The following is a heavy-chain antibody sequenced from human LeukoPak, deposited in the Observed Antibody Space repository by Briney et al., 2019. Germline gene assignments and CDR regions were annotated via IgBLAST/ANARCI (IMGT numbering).Heavy chain of an antibody. CDR2: ISGSGGST. D-gene: IGHD3-3*01. V-gene: IGHV3-23*01. J-gene: IGHJ5*02. Sequence: PGGSLRLSCAASGFTFSSYSMSWVRQAPGKGLEWVSAISGSGGSTYYADSVKGRFTISRDNSKNTLYLQMNSLRAEDTAVYYCATTLFYDFWSGLGPWGQGTLVTVSS. CDR3: ATTLFYDFWSGLGP. CDR1: GFTFSSYS.